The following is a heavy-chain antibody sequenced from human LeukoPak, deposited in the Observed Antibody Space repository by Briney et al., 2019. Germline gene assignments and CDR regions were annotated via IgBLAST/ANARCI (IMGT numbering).Heavy chain of an antibody. D-gene: IGHD3-10*01. CDR2: ISWNSGSI. CDR3: AKDFYGSGRSGYDY. V-gene: IGHV3-9*01. CDR1: GFTFDDYA. Sequence: GGSLRLSCAASGFTFDDYAMHWVRQAPGKGLEWVSGISWNSGSIGYADSVKGRFTISRDNAKNSLYLQMNSLRAEDTALYYCAKDFYGSGRSGYDYWGPGTLVTVSS. J-gene: IGHJ4*02.